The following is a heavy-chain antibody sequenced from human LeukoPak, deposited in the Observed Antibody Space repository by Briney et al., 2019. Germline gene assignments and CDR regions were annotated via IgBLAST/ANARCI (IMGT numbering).Heavy chain of an antibody. V-gene: IGHV3-7*03. CDR3: ARKVYYYDSSGYYP. CDR1: GFTFSSYW. J-gene: IGHJ5*02. D-gene: IGHD3-22*01. Sequence: QSGGSLRLSCAASGFTFSSYWMSWVRQAPGKGLEWVANIKQDGSEKYYVDSVKGRFTISRDNSKNTLYLQMNSLRAEDTAVYYCARKVYYYDSSGYYPWGQGTLVTVSS. CDR2: IKQDGSEK.